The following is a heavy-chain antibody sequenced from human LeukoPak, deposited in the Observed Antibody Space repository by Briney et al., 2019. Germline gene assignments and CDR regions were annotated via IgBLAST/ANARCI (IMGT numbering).Heavy chain of an antibody. CDR2: ISYDGSNK. D-gene: IGHD6-19*01. CDR3: ARDWSEGSSGWYYYGMDV. Sequence: PGGSLRLSCAASGFTFSSYAMHWVRQAPGKGLEWVAVISYDGSNKYYADSAKGRFTISRNNSKNTLYLQMNSLRAEDTAVYYCARDWSEGSSGWYYYGMDVWGQGTTVTVSS. CDR1: GFTFSSYA. J-gene: IGHJ6*02. V-gene: IGHV3-30-3*01.